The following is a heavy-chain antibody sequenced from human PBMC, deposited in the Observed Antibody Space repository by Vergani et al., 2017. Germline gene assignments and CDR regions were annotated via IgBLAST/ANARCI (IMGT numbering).Heavy chain of an antibody. CDR2: IYNNGIT. D-gene: IGHD4-23*01. J-gene: IGHJ6*02. V-gene: IGHV4-59*01. CDR1: GDSISSYY. CDR3: ARSTAITTVGSLDYKFGLDI. Sequence: VQLQESGPGLVKPSETLSLTCTVSGDSISSYYWSWVRQPPGKGLEWIGYIYNNGITKSSPSLKTRLTMSVDRSKRQFSLTLSSVTAGDTAVYYCARSTAITTVGSLDYKFGLDIWGQGTTVIVSS.